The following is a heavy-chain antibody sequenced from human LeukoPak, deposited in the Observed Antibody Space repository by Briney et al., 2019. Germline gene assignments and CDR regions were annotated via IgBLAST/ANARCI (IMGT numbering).Heavy chain of an antibody. CDR2: IYTSGGT. CDR3: ARGVWHFDL. CDR1: GGSISSNY. J-gene: IGHJ2*01. V-gene: IGHV4-4*07. Sequence: SETLSLTCSVSGGSISSNYWSWIRQPAGKGLEWIGRIYTSGGTNYNPSLKSRVTISIDRSENQFSLNLSSVTAADTAVYYCARGVWHFDLWGRGTLVTVSS.